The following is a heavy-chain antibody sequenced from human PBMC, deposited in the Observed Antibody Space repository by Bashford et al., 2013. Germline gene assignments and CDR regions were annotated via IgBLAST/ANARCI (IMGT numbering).Heavy chain of an antibody. D-gene: IGHD5-12*01. CDR2: IYNTGST. CDR3: AREGGFRVFDY. V-gene: IGHV4-30-2*06. J-gene: IGHJ4*02. CDR1: GGSISGGGFS. Sequence: VSLTCAVSGGSISGGGFSWTWIRQSPGEGLEWIGHIYNTGSTYYNPSLKSRVTISADGSKNQFSLKLSSVTAADTAVYYCAREGGFRVFDYWGQGTLVTVSS.